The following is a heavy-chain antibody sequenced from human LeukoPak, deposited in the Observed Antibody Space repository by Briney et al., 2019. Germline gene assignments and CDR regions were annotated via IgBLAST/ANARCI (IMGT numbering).Heavy chain of an antibody. CDR3: AREGYSSSWYIGLDY. D-gene: IGHD6-13*01. CDR2: ISAYNGNT. CDR1: GYTFTSYG. Sequence: ASVTVSCKASGYTFTSYGISWVRQAPGQGLEWMGWISAYNGNTNYAQKLQGRVTMTTDTSTSTAYMELRSLRSDDTAVYYCAREGYSSSWYIGLDYWGQGTLVTVSS. V-gene: IGHV1-18*01. J-gene: IGHJ4*02.